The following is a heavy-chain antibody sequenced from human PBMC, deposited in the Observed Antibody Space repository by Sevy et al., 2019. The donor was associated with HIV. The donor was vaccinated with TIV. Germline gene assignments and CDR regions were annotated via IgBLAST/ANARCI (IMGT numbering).Heavy chain of an antibody. J-gene: IGHJ6*02. V-gene: IGHV5-51*01. CDR3: ARRSSYCSGGSCYLEVGYYYGMDV. CDR1: GYSFTSYW. Sequence: GESLKISCKGSGYSFTSYWIGWVRQMPGKGLEWMGIIYPGDSDTRYSPSFQGQVTISADKSISTAYLQWSSLKASDHAMYYCARRSSYCSGGSCYLEVGYYYGMDVWGQGTTVTVSS. D-gene: IGHD2-15*01. CDR2: IYPGDSDT.